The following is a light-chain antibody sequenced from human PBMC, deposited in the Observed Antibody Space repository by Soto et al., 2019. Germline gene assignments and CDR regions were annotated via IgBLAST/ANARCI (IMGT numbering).Light chain of an antibody. CDR1: QDIGRR. Sequence: DIQMTQSPSSVSASIGDRVTITCRASQDIGRRLAWFQQKPGKAPKYLIQAASSLQGGVPSTFSGSGSGTDFTLTINTLHPEDFATYFCQQTYGTPPTFGQGTRVEI. V-gene: IGKV1-12*01. J-gene: IGKJ1*01. CDR3: QQTYGTPPT. CDR2: AAS.